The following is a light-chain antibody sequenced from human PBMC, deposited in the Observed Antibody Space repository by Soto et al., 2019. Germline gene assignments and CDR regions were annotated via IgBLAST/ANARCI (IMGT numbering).Light chain of an antibody. J-gene: IGLJ2*01. Sequence: QSALTQPASVSGSPGQSITISCTGTSSDVGGYNYVSWYQQHPGKAPKFMIYDVSNRPSGVSNRFSGSKSGNTASLTISGIQAEDEADYYCSSYTRSSPLVFGGGTKLTVL. CDR3: SSYTRSSPLV. CDR2: DVS. CDR1: SSDVGGYNY. V-gene: IGLV2-14*01.